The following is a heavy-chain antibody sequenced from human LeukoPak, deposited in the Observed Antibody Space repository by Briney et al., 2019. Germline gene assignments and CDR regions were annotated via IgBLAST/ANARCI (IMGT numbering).Heavy chain of an antibody. D-gene: IGHD5-24*01. CDR3: ARGRSNFDY. CDR2: IYYSGST. J-gene: IGHJ4*02. V-gene: IGHV4-59*01. Sequence: SETLSLTCTVSGASISSYYWSWIRQPPGKGLEWIGYIYYSGSTNYNPSLKSRVTISVDTSKNQFSLKLSSVTAADTAVYYCARGRSNFDYWGQGTLVTVSS. CDR1: GASISSYY.